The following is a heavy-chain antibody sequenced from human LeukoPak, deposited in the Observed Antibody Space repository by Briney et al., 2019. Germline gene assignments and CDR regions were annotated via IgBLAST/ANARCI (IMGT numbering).Heavy chain of an antibody. CDR2: IYSGGST. CDR3: ARVTILNWFDP. D-gene: IGHD3-3*01. Sequence: GGSLRLSCAASGFTFSNYAMNWVRQAPGKGLEWVSVIYSGGSTYYADSVKGRFTISRDNSKNTLYLQMNSLRAEDTAVYYCARVTILNWFDPWGQGTLVTVSS. V-gene: IGHV3-53*01. J-gene: IGHJ5*02. CDR1: GFTFSNYA.